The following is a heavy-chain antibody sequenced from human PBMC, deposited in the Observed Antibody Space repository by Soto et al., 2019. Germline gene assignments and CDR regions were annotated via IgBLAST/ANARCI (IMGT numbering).Heavy chain of an antibody. J-gene: IGHJ4*02. CDR3: AKNYYFDS. CDR2: IGVSGST. V-gene: IGHV3-23*01. Sequence: EVHLLESGGGSEQPGGSLRLSCAASGFTFSSYAMSWVRQAPGKGLVWVSSIGVSGSTYYEYSVKGRFSISRDNSKNTVYLQMNSLRAEDTAVYFCAKNYYFDSWGQGTLVTVSA. CDR1: GFTFSSYA.